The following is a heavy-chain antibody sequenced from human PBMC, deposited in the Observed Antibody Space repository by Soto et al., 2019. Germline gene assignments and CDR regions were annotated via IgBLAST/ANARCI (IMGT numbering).Heavy chain of an antibody. CDR3: ARDQGMATISNNFDC. CDR2: INPSGGST. J-gene: IGHJ4*02. D-gene: IGHD5-12*01. Sequence: GASVKVSCKASGYTFTSYYMHWVRQAPGQGLEWMGIINPSGGSTSYAQKFQGRVTMTRDTSTSTVYMELSSLRSEDTAVYYCARDQGMATISNNFDCWGQGTLVTVSS. CDR1: GYTFTSYY. V-gene: IGHV1-46*01.